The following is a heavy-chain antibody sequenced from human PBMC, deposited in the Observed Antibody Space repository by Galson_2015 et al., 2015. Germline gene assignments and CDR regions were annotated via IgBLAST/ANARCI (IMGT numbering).Heavy chain of an antibody. V-gene: IGHV3-23*01. Sequence: SLRLSCAASGFTFSSYAMSWVRQAPGKGLEWVSAISGSGGSTYYADSVKGRFTISRDNSKNTLYLQMNSLRAEDTAVYYCAKGVEDTAMAHLTSDAFEIWGQGTMVTVSS. CDR2: ISGSGGST. D-gene: IGHD5-18*01. J-gene: IGHJ3*02. CDR3: AKGVEDTAMAHLTSDAFEI. CDR1: GFTFSSYA.